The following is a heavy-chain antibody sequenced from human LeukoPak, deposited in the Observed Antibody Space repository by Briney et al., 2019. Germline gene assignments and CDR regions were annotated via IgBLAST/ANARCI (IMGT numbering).Heavy chain of an antibody. V-gene: IGHV4-39*01. CDR1: DYSIKSRSYY. CDR3: TTHTLPGHGGSENAFDI. CDR2: LYYGGNT. D-gene: IGHD5-12*01. Sequence: SETLSLTCTVSDYSIKSRSYYWDWIRQPPGKGLEWIGNLYYGGNTHYNPSLKSRVTISADTSNNRLSLNLSSLTATDTAVYHRTTHTLPGHGGSENAFDIWGQGTMVTVSS. J-gene: IGHJ3*02.